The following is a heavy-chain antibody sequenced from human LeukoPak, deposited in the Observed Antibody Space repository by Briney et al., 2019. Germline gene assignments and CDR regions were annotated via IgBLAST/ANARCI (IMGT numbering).Heavy chain of an antibody. D-gene: IGHD1-26*01. Sequence: GGSLRLSCAASGFTFDDYTMHWVRQVPGKGLQWVSLITWDGGSTFYADSVKGRFTISRDNSKKSLSLQMYGLSTEDTALYYCARERRRVIDYWGQGTLVTVSS. J-gene: IGHJ4*02. CDR2: ITWDGGST. V-gene: IGHV3-43*01. CDR1: GFTFDDYT. CDR3: ARERRRVIDY.